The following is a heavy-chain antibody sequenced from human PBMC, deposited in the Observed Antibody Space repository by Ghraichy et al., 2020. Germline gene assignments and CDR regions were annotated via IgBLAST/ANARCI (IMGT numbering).Heavy chain of an antibody. J-gene: IGHJ4*02. CDR3: ARLGPHIAVAGSGGIDS. V-gene: IGHV4-39*02. D-gene: IGHD6-19*01. Sequence: SETLSLTCSVSGDSINSNNYYWGWIRQSPGMGLEWIGSIFYTGGTYYNPSLKSRVTMSVDNSKSHFSLKLTSVTATDTAVYYCARLGPHIAVAGSGGIDSWGQVTLVTVYS. CDR2: IFYTGGT. CDR1: GDSINSNNYY.